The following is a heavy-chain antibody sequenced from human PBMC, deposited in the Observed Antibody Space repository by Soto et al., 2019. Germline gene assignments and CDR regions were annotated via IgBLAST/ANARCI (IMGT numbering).Heavy chain of an antibody. CDR2: ISYDGSNK. CDR3: ARDGSYYYDSSGYSVGYY. J-gene: IGHJ4*02. Sequence: GGSLRLSCAASGFTFSSYAMHWVRQAPGKGLEWVAVISYDGSNKYYADSVKGRFTISRDNSKNTLYLQMNSLRAEDTAVYYCARDGSYYYDSSGYSVGYYWGQGTLVTVSS. D-gene: IGHD3-22*01. CDR1: GFTFSSYA. V-gene: IGHV3-30-3*01.